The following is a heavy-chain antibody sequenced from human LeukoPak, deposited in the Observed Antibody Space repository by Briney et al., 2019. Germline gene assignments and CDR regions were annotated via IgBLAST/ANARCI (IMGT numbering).Heavy chain of an antibody. CDR1: GFTFSSYG. Sequence: GRSLRLSCAASGFTFSSYGMHWDRQAPGKGLEWVAVIWYDGSNKYYADSVKGRFTISRDNSKNTLYLQMNSLRAEDTAVYYCARSNFKDTAMGEFDYWGQGTLVTVSS. CDR3: ARSNFKDTAMGEFDY. J-gene: IGHJ4*02. D-gene: IGHD5-18*01. V-gene: IGHV3-33*01. CDR2: IWYDGSNK.